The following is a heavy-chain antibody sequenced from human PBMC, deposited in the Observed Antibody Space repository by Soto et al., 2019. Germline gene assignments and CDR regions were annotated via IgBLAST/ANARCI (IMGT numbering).Heavy chain of an antibody. CDR2: ISGSGGST. D-gene: IGHD4-17*01. V-gene: IGHV3-23*01. CDR1: GFTFSSYA. J-gene: IGHJ3*02. CDR3: AKDLAYDYGDYGGAFDI. Sequence: PGGSLRLSCAASGFTFSSYAVSWVRQAPGKGLEWVSAISGSGGSTYYADSAKGRFTISRDNSKNTLYLQMNSLRAEDTAVYYCAKDLAYDYGDYGGAFDIWGQGTMVTVSS.